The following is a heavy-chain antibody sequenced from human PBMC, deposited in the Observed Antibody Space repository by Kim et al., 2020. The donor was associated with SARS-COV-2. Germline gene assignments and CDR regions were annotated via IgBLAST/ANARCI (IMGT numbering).Heavy chain of an antibody. CDR3: ARVGILILPTRAFDI. D-gene: IGHD2-15*01. V-gene: IGHV3-30*07. J-gene: IGHJ3*02. Sequence: AVSVRCRFTISRDNSKGTVYLQMSSLRAVDTAKYYCARVGILILPTRAFDIWGQGTMVTVSS.